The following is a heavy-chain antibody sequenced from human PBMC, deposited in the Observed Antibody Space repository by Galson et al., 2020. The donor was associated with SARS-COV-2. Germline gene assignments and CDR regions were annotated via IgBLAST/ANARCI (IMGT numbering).Heavy chain of an antibody. CDR3: AGRVAGSGSLHI. CDR1: GDSVSSNSAA. Sequence: SQPLSLPCAISGDSVSSNSAAWNWIRQSPSRGLEWLGRTYYRSQWSTDYAVSVKSRITINPDTSKNQFSLQLNSVTPEDTSIYYCAGRVAGSGSLHIWGQGTMVIVS. D-gene: IGHD6-13*01. V-gene: IGHV6-1*01. CDR2: TYYRSQWST. J-gene: IGHJ3*02.